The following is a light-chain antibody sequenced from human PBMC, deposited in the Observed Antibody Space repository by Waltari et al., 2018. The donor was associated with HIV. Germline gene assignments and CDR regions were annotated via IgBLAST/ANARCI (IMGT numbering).Light chain of an antibody. V-gene: IGLV2-14*01. CDR1: SRDVGGDNY. J-gene: IGLJ2*01. CDR2: EVT. CDR3: TSYSDSFTLVV. Sequence: QSALTPPASVSVSPGQSITISCTGTSRDVGGDNYVSWYQQHQGKAPKLMIYEVTYRPSGVSDRFSGSKSGNTASLTISGLQTEDEADYYCTSYSDSFTLVVFGGGTKLTVL.